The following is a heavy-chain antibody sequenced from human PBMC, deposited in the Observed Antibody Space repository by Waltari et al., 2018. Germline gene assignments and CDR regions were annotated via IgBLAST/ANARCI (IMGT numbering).Heavy chain of an antibody. CDR1: GFAFRKYA. CDR3: ARDMNPDFDY. V-gene: IGHV3-30-3*01. J-gene: IGHJ4*02. D-gene: IGHD3-16*01. CDR2: ISDDGSDK. Sequence: QVQLVASGGGVVQPGGPLRPSWSAAGFAFRKYAMQWVRQAPGKGLEGVAIISDDGSDKYYGDSAKGRFTISRDNSKNMVYLQMNSLRAEDTAVYYCARDMNPDFDYWGQGTLVTVSS.